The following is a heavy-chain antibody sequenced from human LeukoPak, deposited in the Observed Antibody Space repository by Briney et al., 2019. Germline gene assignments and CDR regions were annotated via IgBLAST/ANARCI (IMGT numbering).Heavy chain of an antibody. V-gene: IGHV3-9*01. CDR3: AKVGREVDY. CDR1: GSTFDDYA. CDR2: ISWNSGSI. Sequence: GGSLRLSCAASGSTFDDYAMHWVRQAPGKGLEWVSGISWNSGSIGYADSVKGRFTISRDNAKNSLYLQMNSLRAEDTALYYCAKVGREVDYWGQGTLVTVSS. J-gene: IGHJ4*02.